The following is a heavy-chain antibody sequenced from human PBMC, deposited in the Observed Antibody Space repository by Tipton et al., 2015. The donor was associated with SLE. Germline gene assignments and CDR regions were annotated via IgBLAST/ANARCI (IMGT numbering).Heavy chain of an antibody. D-gene: IGHD1-26*01. Sequence: TLSLTCTVSGGSISSGDYYWSWIRQPPGKGLEWIGYIYYSGSTYYNPSLKSRVTISVDTSKNQFSLQLSSVTAADTAVYYCARGHYSGWASEYFQHWGQGTLVTVSS. V-gene: IGHV4-30-4*01. CDR1: GGSISSGDYY. CDR3: ARGHYSGWASEYFQH. J-gene: IGHJ1*01. CDR2: IYYSGST.